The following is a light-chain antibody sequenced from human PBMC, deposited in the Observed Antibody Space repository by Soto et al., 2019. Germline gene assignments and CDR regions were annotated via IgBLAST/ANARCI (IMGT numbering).Light chain of an antibody. Sequence: IQLTQSPSSLSASVGDRVTLTCRASQSINIYLNWYQQKPGKAPTLLIYAASSLQSGVPSRFSGGGSRTDFPLTISSLQTEDFATYYCQQSYRSPYTFGQGTKLEI. CDR3: QQSYRSPYT. CDR2: AAS. V-gene: IGKV1-39*01. CDR1: QSINIY. J-gene: IGKJ2*01.